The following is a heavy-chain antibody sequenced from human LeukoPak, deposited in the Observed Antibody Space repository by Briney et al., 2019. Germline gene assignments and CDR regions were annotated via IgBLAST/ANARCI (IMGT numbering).Heavy chain of an antibody. CDR2: IYTSGST. V-gene: IGHV4-4*07. D-gene: IGHD6-13*01. CDR1: GGSISSYY. J-gene: IGHJ6*03. CDR3: ARDLGQQLVYYYYYMDV. Sequence: SETLSLTCTVSGGSISSYYWSWLRQPAGKGLEWIGRIYTSGSTNYNPSLKSRVTMSVDTSKNQFSLKLSSVTAADTAVYYCARDLGQQLVYYYYYMDVWGKGTTVTVSS.